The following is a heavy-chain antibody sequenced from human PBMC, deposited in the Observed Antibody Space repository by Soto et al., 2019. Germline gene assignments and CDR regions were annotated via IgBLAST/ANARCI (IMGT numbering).Heavy chain of an antibody. Sequence: KPSETLSLTCTVSGGSISSYYWSWIRQPPGKGLEWIGYIYYSGSTNYNPSLKSRVTISVDTSKNQFSLKLSSVTAADTAVYYCASSNYYDSSGYYPTNLYFDYWGQGTLVTV. CDR2: IYYSGST. V-gene: IGHV4-59*01. D-gene: IGHD3-22*01. CDR3: ASSNYYDSSGYYPTNLYFDY. CDR1: GGSISSYY. J-gene: IGHJ4*02.